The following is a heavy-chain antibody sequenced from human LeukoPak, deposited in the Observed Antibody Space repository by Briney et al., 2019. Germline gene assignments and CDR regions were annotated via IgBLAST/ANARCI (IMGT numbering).Heavy chain of an antibody. V-gene: IGHV3-7*01. CDR3: ARGGHRQKEF. J-gene: IGHJ4*02. D-gene: IGHD3-10*01. CDR1: GFTFSNYW. CDR2: INLDGSGK. Sequence: GGSLRLSCAASGFTFSNYWMTWVRQSPGKGLEWVAIINLDGSGKYYVDSVKGRFTISRDNAKNSLYLQMSSLRAEDTAVYYCARGGHRQKEFWGQGTLVTVSS.